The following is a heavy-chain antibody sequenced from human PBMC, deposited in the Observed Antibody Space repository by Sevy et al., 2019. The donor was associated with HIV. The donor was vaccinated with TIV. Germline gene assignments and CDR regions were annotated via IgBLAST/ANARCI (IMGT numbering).Heavy chain of an antibody. CDR1: GGSITSLY. CDR2: IYYNGHI. Sequence: SETLSLTCTVSGGSITSLYWNWIRQPPGKGLGWIANIYYNGHINYNPSLKIRVTLSLDTSKNQYSLRLSSVTAADTAMYYCAGENAWGRGYSWGQGTLVTVSS. D-gene: IGHD1-26*01. J-gene: IGHJ4*02. CDR3: AGENAWGRGYS. V-gene: IGHV4-59*08.